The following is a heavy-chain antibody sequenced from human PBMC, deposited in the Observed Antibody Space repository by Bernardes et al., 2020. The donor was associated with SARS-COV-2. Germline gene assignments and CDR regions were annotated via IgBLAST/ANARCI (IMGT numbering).Heavy chain of an antibody. V-gene: IGHV4-59*08. J-gene: IGHJ4*02. CDR2: IYYSGST. D-gene: IGHD3-3*01. Sequence: SETLSLTCTVSGGSISSYYWSWIRQPPGKGLEWIGYIYYSGSTNYNPSLKSRVTISVDTSKNQFSLKLSSVTAADTAVYYCARHRGYYDFWSGSEYYFDYWGQGTLVTVSS. CDR3: ARHRGYYDFWSGSEYYFDY. CDR1: GGSISSYY.